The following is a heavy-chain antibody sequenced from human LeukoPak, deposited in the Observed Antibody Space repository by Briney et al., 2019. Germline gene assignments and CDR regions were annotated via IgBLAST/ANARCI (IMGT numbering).Heavy chain of an antibody. CDR2: MNHSGST. Sequence: PSETLSLTCVAYGGSLSGYYWSWIRQPPGKGLEWIGEMNHSGSTNYNLTLKSRVSISVDTPKNQFSLMLTSVTAADTAVYYCARGQYSTYSFDYWGQGTLVTVSS. CDR3: ARGQYSTYSFDY. V-gene: IGHV4-34*01. J-gene: IGHJ4*02. CDR1: GGSLSGYY. D-gene: IGHD6-13*01.